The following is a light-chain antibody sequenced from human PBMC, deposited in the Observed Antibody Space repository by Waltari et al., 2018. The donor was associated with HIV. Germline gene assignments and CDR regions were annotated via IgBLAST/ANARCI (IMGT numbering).Light chain of an antibody. Sequence: QTVVTQEPSLTVSPGGTVTLTCASSTGAVTSGYYPNWFQQKPGQAPRALIKMTRNNHSWTPARFSGSLLGGKAALTLSGVQPEDEAEYYCLLYYGGAQHWVFGGGTKLTVL. J-gene: IGLJ3*02. CDR1: TGAVTSGYY. V-gene: IGLV7-43*01. CDR2: MTR. CDR3: LLYYGGAQHWV.